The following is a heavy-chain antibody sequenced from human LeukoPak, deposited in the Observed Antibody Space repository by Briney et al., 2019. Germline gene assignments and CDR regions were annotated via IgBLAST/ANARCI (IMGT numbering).Heavy chain of an antibody. Sequence: SETLSLTCTVSGYSVSSGYFWGWIRQSPGKGLEWIGSVSHSGNTFHNPSLKSRLTISLDTSKNQFSLGLRSVTAADTAVYYCARDVVRLRGAPSPFDYWGQGTLVTVSS. CDR1: GYSVSSGYF. CDR2: VSHSGNT. J-gene: IGHJ4*02. D-gene: IGHD3-10*01. V-gene: IGHV4-38-2*02. CDR3: ARDVVRLRGAPSPFDY.